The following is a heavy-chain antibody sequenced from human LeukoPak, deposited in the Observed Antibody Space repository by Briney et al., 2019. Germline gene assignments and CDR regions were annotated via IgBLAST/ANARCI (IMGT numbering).Heavy chain of an antibody. CDR2: IDPSDSYT. Sequence: GESLQTSCKGSGYSFSSYWIGWVRQMPGKGLEWMGRIDPSDSYTNYSPSFQGHVTMSADKSISTAYLQWSSLKASDTAMYYCARTYYYDSSGASGYWGQGTLVTVSS. CDR1: GYSFSSYW. CDR3: ARTYYYDSSGASGY. V-gene: IGHV5-10-1*01. D-gene: IGHD3-22*01. J-gene: IGHJ4*02.